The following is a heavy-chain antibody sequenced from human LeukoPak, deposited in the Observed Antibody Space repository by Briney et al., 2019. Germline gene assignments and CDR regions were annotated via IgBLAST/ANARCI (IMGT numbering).Heavy chain of an antibody. CDR2: IYTSGST. CDR1: GGSISYYY. D-gene: IGHD6-19*01. CDR3: ARISAVAGTDYYHGMDV. V-gene: IGHV4-4*07. Sequence: PSETLSLTCTVSGGSISYYYWTWIRQPAGKGLEWIGRIYTSGSTKYNPSLKSRVTMSIDTSKKQFSLRLTSVTAADTAVYYCARISAVAGTDYYHGMDVWGQGTTVTVSS. J-gene: IGHJ6*02.